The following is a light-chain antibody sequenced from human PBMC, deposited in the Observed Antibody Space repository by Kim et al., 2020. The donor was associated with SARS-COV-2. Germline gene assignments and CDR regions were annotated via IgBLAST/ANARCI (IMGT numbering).Light chain of an antibody. J-gene: IGKJ4*01. CDR1: RGVSSY. Sequence: LAPGRTAPPASAARRGVSSYLAWYQQKPGQAPRLLIYDASNRATGIPARFSGSGSGTDFTLTIGSLEPEDFAVYYCQQRGNSPRTFGGGTKVDIK. CDR3: QQRGNSPRT. V-gene: IGKV3-11*01. CDR2: DAS.